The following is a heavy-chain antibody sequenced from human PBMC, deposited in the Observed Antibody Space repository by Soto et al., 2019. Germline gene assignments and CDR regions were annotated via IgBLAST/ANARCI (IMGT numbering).Heavy chain of an antibody. CDR3: VKWHTSNFDSLPFTGCEY. V-gene: IGHV3-23*01. CDR2: ISGGGIT. Sequence: GGSLRLSCVASGFTFSDSVMAWVRQDPGKGLEWVSAISGGGITRYASSVTGRFSVSRDNSKKTLYLEMSSLRAEDTATYYCVKWHTSNFDSLPFTGCEYSGEGTQVTVSS. D-gene: IGHD3-22*01. CDR1: GFTFSDSV. J-gene: IGHJ4*02.